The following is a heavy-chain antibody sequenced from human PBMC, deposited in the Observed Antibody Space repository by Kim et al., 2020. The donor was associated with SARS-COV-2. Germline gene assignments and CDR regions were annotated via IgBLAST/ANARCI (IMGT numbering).Heavy chain of an antibody. D-gene: IGHD2-21*02. CDR1: GFTFSHYT. V-gene: IGHV3-21*01. CDR3: ARDKGMTAIRNYSYGMDV. CDR2: ISGVSSYI. Sequence: GGSLRLSCAASGFTFSHYTMNWVRQAPGKGLEWVSSISGVSSYIYYADSVKGRFTISRDNAENSLYLQMNSLRAEDTAVYYCARDKGMTAIRNYSYGMDVWGQGTTVTVSS. J-gene: IGHJ6*02.